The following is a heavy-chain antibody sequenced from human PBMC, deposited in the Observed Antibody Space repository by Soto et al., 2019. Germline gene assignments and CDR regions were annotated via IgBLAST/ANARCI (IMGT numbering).Heavy chain of an antibody. CDR1: GYTFTGYY. V-gene: IGHV1-2*02. J-gene: IGHJ5*02. CDR2: INPNSGGT. D-gene: IGHD3-9*01. CDR3: AREGLTDYGILTGSSDCFDP. Sequence: ASVKVSCKASGYTFTGYYMHWVRQAPGQGLEWMGWINPNSGGTNYAQKFQGRVTMTRDTSISTAYMELSRLRSDDTAVYYCAREGLTDYGILTGSSDCFDPWGQGTLVTGSS.